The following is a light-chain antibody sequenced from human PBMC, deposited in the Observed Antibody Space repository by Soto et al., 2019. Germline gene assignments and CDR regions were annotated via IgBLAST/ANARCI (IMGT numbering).Light chain of an antibody. V-gene: IGKV1-39*01. CDR1: QSISSY. J-gene: IGKJ1*01. CDR3: QQSYSTPQT. Sequence: DIQMTQSPSSLSASVGDRVTITCRASQSISSYLNWYQQKPGKAPKLLIYAASSLQSGVPSRFSGSGSGTDFTLTISSLQPEAFATYYCQQSYSTPQTFGQGPKVDI. CDR2: AAS.